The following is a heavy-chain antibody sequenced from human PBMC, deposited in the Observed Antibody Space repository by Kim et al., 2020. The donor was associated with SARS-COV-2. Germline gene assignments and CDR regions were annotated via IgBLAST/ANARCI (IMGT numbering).Heavy chain of an antibody. CDR1: GFTFDDYA. J-gene: IGHJ3*02. V-gene: IGHV3-9*01. D-gene: IGHD3-10*01. Sequence: GGSLRLSCAASGFTFDDYAMHWVRQAPGKGLEWVSGISWNSGSIGYADSVKGRFTISRDNAKNSLYLQMNSLRAEDTALYYCAKATDYGSGSAAFDIWG. CDR2: ISWNSGSI. CDR3: AKATDYGSGSAAFDI.